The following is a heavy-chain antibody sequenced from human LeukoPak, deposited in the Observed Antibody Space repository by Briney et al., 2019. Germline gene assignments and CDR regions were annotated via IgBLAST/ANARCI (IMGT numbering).Heavy chain of an antibody. V-gene: IGHV3-30*18. CDR3: AKDYYYDSSGDLAGYFDY. Sequence: GGSLRLSCAAPGFTFSSYGMHWVRQAPGKGLEWVAVISYDGSNKYYADSVKGRFTISRDNSKNTLYLQMNSLRAEDTAVYYCAKDYYYDSSGDLAGYFDYWGQGTLVTVSS. J-gene: IGHJ4*02. CDR1: GFTFSSYG. CDR2: ISYDGSNK. D-gene: IGHD3-22*01.